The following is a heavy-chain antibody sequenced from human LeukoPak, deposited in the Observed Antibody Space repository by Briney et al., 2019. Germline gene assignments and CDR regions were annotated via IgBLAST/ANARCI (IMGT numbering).Heavy chain of an antibody. CDR3: ARGDDYVWGSYRPLYFDY. Sequence: SETLSLTCTVSGGSIRSYYWSWIRQPPGKGLECIGYIHHTGSTNSNPSLKSRVTISVDTSKNQFSLKLSSVTAADTAVYYCARGDDYVWGSYRPLYFDYWGQGTLVTVSS. CDR2: IHHTGST. CDR1: GGSIRSYY. V-gene: IGHV4-59*08. J-gene: IGHJ4*02. D-gene: IGHD3-16*02.